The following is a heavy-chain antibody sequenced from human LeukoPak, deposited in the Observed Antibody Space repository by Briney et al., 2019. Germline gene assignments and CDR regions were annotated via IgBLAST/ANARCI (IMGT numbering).Heavy chain of an antibody. CDR2: INLDGSEI. CDR3: VRDRGYSTFDY. D-gene: IGHD3-22*01. V-gene: IGHV3-7*03. Sequence: GGSLRFSCAASGFIFGHSWMSWVRQAPGKGLEWVANINLDGSEINYLDSLTGRLTISRDNAKDSLYLQMNGLRAEDTAVYFCVRDRGYSTFDYWGQGTRVTVSS. CDR1: GFIFGHSW. J-gene: IGHJ4*02.